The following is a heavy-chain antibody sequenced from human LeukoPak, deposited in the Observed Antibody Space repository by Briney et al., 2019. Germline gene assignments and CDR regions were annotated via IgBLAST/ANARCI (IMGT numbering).Heavy chain of an antibody. Sequence: SETMSLTCTVSGGSISIRNYYWGWIRQPPGKGLEWIGRIYYSGSTYYNPSLKSRVTISVATSKNQFSLKLSSVTAADTAVYYCAREAAAVAGTGDYWGQGTLVTVCS. CDR3: AREAAAVAGTGDY. CDR1: GGSISIRNYY. J-gene: IGHJ4*02. D-gene: IGHD6-19*01. CDR2: IYYSGST. V-gene: IGHV4-39*01.